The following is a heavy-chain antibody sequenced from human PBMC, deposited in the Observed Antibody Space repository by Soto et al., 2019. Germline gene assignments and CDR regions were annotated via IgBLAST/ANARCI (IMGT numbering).Heavy chain of an antibody. CDR1: GYTFTSYD. D-gene: IGHD3-22*01. V-gene: IGHV1-8*01. CDR3: ARGHNWYASSCAQRPAFDP. CDR2: MNPNSGNT. J-gene: IGHJ5*02. Sequence: ASVKVSCKASGYTFTSYDINWVRQATGQGLEWMGWMNPNSGNTGYAQKFQGRVTMTRNTSISIAYMELSSLRSEDTAVYYCARGHNWYASSCAQRPAFDPWGQGTLVTLS.